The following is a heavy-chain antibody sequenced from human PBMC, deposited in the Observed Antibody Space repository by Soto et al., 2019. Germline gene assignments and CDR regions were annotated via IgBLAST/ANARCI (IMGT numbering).Heavy chain of an antibody. Sequence: SETLSLTCTVSGGSISSSSYYWGWIRQPPGKGLEWIGSIYYSGSTYYNPSLKSRVTISVDTSKNQFSLKLSSVTAADTAVYYCARTSRYSSSWYEGYYYYGMDVWGQGTTVTVSS. CDR1: GGSISSSSYY. J-gene: IGHJ6*02. CDR3: ARTSRYSSSWYEGYYYYGMDV. V-gene: IGHV4-39*07. D-gene: IGHD6-13*01. CDR2: IYYSGST.